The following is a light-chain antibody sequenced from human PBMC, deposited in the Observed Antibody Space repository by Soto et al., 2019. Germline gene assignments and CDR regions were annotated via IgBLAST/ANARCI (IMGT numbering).Light chain of an antibody. CDR1: QSVLYSSNNKNY. J-gene: IGKJ4*01. V-gene: IGKV4-1*01. CDR3: QQYYSTPLT. CDR2: WAS. Sequence: DIVITQTQYSLAVSLCERATINCKSSQSVLYSSNNKNYLAWYQQKPGQPPKLLIYWASTRESGVPDRFSGSGSGTDFTLTISSLQAEDVAVYYCQQYYSTPLTFGGGTKVDI.